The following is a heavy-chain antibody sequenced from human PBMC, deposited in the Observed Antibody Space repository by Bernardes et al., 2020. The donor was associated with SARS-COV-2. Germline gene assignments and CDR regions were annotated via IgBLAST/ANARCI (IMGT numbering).Heavy chain of an antibody. Sequence: GGSLRLSCAASGFTFSSFGMNWVRQAPGKGLEWVSVISPDGSSTDYADSVRGRFTISRDNAKNTLYLQMNSLTAEDTAVYYCARDRRRQYVDYYYGLDVYRQATTVTVSS. J-gene: IGHJ6*02. CDR3: ARDRRRQYVDYYYGLDV. CDR1: GFTFSSFG. CDR2: ISPDGSST. D-gene: IGHD2-8*01. V-gene: IGHV3-33*08.